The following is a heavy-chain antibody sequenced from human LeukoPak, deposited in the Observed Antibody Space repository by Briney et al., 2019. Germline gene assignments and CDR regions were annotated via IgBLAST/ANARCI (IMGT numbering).Heavy chain of an antibody. CDR1: GFTFSTYG. J-gene: IGHJ1*01. Sequence: GGSLRLSCAASGFTFSTYGMHWVRQAPGKGLEWVAFIRLDGVTTYHADSVKGRFTISRDNSKNTLYLQMNTLRTEDTAMYYCAKGYDTRHWGQGTLVIVSS. D-gene: IGHD3-9*01. CDR3: AKGYDTRH. CDR2: IRLDGVTT. V-gene: IGHV3-30*02.